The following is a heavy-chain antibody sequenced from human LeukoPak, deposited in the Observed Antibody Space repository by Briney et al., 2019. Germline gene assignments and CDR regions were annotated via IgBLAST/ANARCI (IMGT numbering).Heavy chain of an antibody. D-gene: IGHD3-16*02. CDR2: IIPIFGTA. V-gene: IGHV1-69*05. CDR1: GGTFGSYA. CDR3: AIGLVFGGVIVRPKPH. Sequence: GSSVKVSCKASGGTFGSYAISWVRQAPGQGLEWMGGIIPIFGTANYAQKFQGRVTITTDESTSTAYMELSSLRSEDTAVYYCAIGLVFGGVIVRPKPHWGQGTLVTVSS. J-gene: IGHJ4*02.